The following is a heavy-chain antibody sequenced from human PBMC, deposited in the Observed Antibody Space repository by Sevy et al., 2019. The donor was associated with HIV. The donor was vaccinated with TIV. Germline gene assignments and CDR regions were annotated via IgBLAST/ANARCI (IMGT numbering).Heavy chain of an antibody. CDR1: GFTFSDYY. D-gene: IGHD3-22*01. V-gene: IGHV3-11*05. J-gene: IGHJ6*03. CDR2: ISSSSSYT. CDR3: AGDFMGSSGYMDV. Sequence: GGSLRLSCAASGFTFSDYYMSWIRQAPGKGLEWVSYISSSSSYTNYADSVKGRFTISRDNAKNSLYLQMNSLRAEDKDVYYFAGDFMGSSGYMDVWGKGTTVTVSS.